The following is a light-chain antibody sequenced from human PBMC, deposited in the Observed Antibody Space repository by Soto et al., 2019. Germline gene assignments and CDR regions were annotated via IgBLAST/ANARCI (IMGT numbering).Light chain of an antibody. Sequence: DIQTTQSPSTLSASVGDRVTITCRASQSISSWLAWYQQKPGKAPKLLIYDASSLKSGVPSRFSGSGSGTEFTLTISSLQPDDFATYYCQQYNSYSRTFGQGTKVDIK. J-gene: IGKJ1*01. CDR2: DAS. CDR3: QQYNSYSRT. V-gene: IGKV1-5*01. CDR1: QSISSW.